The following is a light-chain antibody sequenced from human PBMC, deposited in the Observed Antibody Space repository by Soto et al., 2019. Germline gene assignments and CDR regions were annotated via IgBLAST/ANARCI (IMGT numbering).Light chain of an antibody. Sequence: EIVLTQSPGTLSLSPGERATLFCRASQSVSNNYLAWYQQKPGQAPRLLIYGASNRATGIPDRFSGSGSGTDFTLTISRLEPEDFAVYYCQQSGSSPRTFGQGTKVDIK. J-gene: IGKJ1*01. CDR2: GAS. V-gene: IGKV3-20*01. CDR1: QSVSNNY. CDR3: QQSGSSPRT.